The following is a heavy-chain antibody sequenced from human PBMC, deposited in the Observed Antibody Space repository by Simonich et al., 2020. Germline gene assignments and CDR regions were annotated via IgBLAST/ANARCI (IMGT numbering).Heavy chain of an antibody. J-gene: IGHJ4*02. CDR1: GFTFSCFS. CDR2: ISSSSSYK. V-gene: IGHV3-21*01. CDR3: ARDAAGDY. D-gene: IGHD6-13*01. Sequence: EVQLVESGGCLVRPGGSLRLSCAASGFTFSCFSMNWVRQAPGKGLEWVSSISSSSSYKYYADSVKGRFTISRDNAKNSLYLQMNSLRAEDTAVYYCARDAAGDYWGQGTLVTVSS.